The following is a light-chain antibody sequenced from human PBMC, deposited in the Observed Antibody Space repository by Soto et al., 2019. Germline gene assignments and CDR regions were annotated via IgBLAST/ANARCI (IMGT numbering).Light chain of an antibody. CDR2: SNN. Sequence: QSVLTQPPSESGTPGQRVTISCSGSTSNIGSNAVDWYQQHPGTAPKVLIYSNNQRPSGVPDRIFGSRSGTSASLAITGLQSEDEADYYCATWDDSLKGWVFGGGTKLTVL. J-gene: IGLJ3*02. CDR3: ATWDDSLKGWV. CDR1: TSNIGSNA. V-gene: IGLV1-44*01.